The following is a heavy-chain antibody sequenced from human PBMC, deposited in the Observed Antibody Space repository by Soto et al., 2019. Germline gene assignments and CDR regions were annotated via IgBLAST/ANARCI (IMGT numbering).Heavy chain of an antibody. J-gene: IGHJ4*02. CDR2: ISPMFGAA. D-gene: IGHD3-10*01. Sequence: QVRLVQSGAEMKKPGSSVKVSCQSPGGTFKTYAMNWVRQAPGQGPEWMGDISPMFGAANYAAKFQGRVTITADESTGTSYMQLSSVASEDTALYFCAREVQVHTPAFVYWGQGTPVTVSS. CDR1: GGTFKTYA. CDR3: AREVQVHTPAFVY. V-gene: IGHV1-69*19.